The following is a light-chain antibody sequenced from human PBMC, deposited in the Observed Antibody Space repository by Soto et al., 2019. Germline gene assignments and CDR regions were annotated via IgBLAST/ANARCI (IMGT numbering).Light chain of an antibody. CDR2: DVS. V-gene: IGLV2-11*01. CDR1: SSDVGGYNY. J-gene: IGLJ1*01. CDR3: CSYACSYTYV. Sequence: QSGLGPPRSVCRSRRKSVTISCTGTSSDVGGYNYVSWYQHHPGKAPKLMIYDVSKRPSGVPDRFSGSKSGNTASLTISGLQAEDEADYYCCSYACSYTYVFGTGTKV.